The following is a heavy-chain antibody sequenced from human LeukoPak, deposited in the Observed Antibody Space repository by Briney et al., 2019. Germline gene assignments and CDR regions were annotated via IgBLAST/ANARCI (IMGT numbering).Heavy chain of an antibody. Sequence: PGGSLRLSCAASGFTFSSYAMSWVRQAPGKGLEWVSAISGSGGSTYYADSVKGRFTISRDNSKNTLDLQMNSLRAEDTAVYYFAKDLKKSSSWYASDYWGQGTLVTVSS. CDR2: ISGSGGST. D-gene: IGHD6-13*01. CDR3: AKDLKKSSSWYASDY. CDR1: GFTFSSYA. V-gene: IGHV3-23*01. J-gene: IGHJ4*02.